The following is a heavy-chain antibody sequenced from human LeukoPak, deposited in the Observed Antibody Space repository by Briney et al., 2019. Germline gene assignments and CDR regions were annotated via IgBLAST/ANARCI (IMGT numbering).Heavy chain of an antibody. CDR2: IIPIFGTA. J-gene: IGHJ4*02. Sequence: SVKVSCKASGGTFSSYAISWVRQAPGQGLEWMGGIIPIFGTANYAQKFQGRVTITADESTSTAYMELSSLRSEDTAVYYCAGRIAVAGTSGTLDDYWGQGTRVTVSS. V-gene: IGHV1-69*13. CDR3: AGRIAVAGTSGTLDDY. D-gene: IGHD6-19*01. CDR1: GGTFSSYA.